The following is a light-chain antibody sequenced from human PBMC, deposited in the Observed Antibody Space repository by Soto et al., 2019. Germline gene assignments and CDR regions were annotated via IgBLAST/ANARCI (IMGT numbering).Light chain of an antibody. J-gene: IGKJ2*01. CDR3: QQNYNTPYT. Sequence: DIQMTQSPSSLSASVGDRVTITCRASQTVSTSLNWYQQRPGKAPKLLIYVASRLQSGVPLRFSGSGSGTDFTLTISSLQPEDSATYYCQQNYNTPYTFGQGTNLELK. V-gene: IGKV1-39*01. CDR1: QTVSTS. CDR2: VAS.